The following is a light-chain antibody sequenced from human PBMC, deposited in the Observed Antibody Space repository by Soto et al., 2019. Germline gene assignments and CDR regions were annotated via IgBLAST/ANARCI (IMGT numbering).Light chain of an antibody. V-gene: IGKV3-20*01. CDR1: QTITSNY. CDR2: AAS. J-gene: IGKJ1*01. Sequence: EIVLTQSPGTLSLSPGERATLSCMASQTITSNYLAWYQQKPGQAPRLLIYAASNRATGIPDRFSGSGSGTEFTLTISGLEPEDFAVYYCQQYDSSLWTFGQGTKVEIK. CDR3: QQYDSSLWT.